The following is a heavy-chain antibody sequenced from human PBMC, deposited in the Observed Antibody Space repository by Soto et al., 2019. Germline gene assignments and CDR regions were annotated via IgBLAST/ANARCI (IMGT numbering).Heavy chain of an antibody. V-gene: IGHV4-30-2*01. CDR1: GGSISSGGYS. J-gene: IGHJ4*02. CDR2: IYHSGST. CDR3: ASFSHDILTGYQLDY. D-gene: IGHD3-9*01. Sequence: TLSLTCAVSGGSISSGGYSWSWIRQPPGKGLEWIGYIYHSGSTYYNPSLKSRVTISVDRSKNQFSLKLSSVTAADTAVYYCASFSHDILTGYQLDYWGQGTLVTVS.